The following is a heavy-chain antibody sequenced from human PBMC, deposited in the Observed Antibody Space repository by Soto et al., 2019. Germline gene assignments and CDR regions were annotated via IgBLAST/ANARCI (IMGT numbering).Heavy chain of an antibody. CDR3: ARDGQYCSGGSCYSLFAFDI. CDR2: IYSGGST. Sequence: PGGSLRLSCAASGFTVSSNYMSWVRQAPGKGLEWVSVIYSGGSTYYADSVKGRFTISRDNSKNTLYLQMNSLRAEDTAVYYCARDGQYCSGGSCYSLFAFDIWGQGTMVTVSS. V-gene: IGHV3-66*01. J-gene: IGHJ3*02. D-gene: IGHD2-15*01. CDR1: GFTVSSNY.